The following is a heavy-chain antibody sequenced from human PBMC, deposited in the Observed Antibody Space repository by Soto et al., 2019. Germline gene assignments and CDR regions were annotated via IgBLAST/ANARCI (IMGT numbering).Heavy chain of an antibody. CDR1: GESISSGGYY. CDR2: IYASESA. CDR3: ARASSSSTAADY. V-gene: IGHV4-31*03. D-gene: IGHD6-6*01. J-gene: IGHJ4*02. Sequence: QVQLQESGPGLVKASQTLSLICSVSGESISSGGYYWSWIRHHPGKGLEWIGYIYASESAYYDPSLKRRVTISMDTSKNHFAMNLSSVTAADTAVYYCARASSSSTAADYWGQGTLITVSS.